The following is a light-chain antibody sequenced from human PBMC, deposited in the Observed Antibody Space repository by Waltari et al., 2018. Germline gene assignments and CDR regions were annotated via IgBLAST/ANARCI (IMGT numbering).Light chain of an antibody. V-gene: IGLV1-51*02. Sequence: QSVLTQPPSVSAAPGQTVTISCSADSSKIGNNYVSWYQHFPGTAPKLLIYENNRRPSGIPDRFSGSKSGTSATLGITGLQTGDEADYYCGTWDASLGGIFGTGTKVTVL. J-gene: IGLJ1*01. CDR1: SSKIGNNY. CDR3: GTWDASLGGI. CDR2: ENN.